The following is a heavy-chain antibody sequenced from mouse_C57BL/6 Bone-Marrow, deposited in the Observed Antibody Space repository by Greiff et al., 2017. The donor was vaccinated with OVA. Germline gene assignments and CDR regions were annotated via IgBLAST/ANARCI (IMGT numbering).Heavy chain of an antibody. D-gene: IGHD3-3*01. CDR2: ISSGSSTI. Sequence: EVKLMESGGGLVKPGGSLKLSCAASGFTFSDYGMHWVRQAPEKGLEWVAYISSGSSTIYYADTVKGRFTIARDNAKNTLFLQMTSLRSEDTAMYYCARGWGAMDYWGQGTSVTVSS. V-gene: IGHV5-17*01. J-gene: IGHJ4*01. CDR1: GFTFSDYG. CDR3: ARGWGAMDY.